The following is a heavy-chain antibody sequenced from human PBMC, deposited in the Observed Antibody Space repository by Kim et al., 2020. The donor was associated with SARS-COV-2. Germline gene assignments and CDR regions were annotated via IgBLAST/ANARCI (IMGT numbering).Heavy chain of an antibody. V-gene: IGHV7-4-1*02. CDR3: ARLSLYDYVWGSFDY. CDR1: GYTFTSYA. J-gene: IGHJ4*02. CDR2: INTNTGNP. D-gene: IGHD3-16*01. Sequence: ASVKVSCKASGYTFTSYAMNWVRQAPGQGLEWMGWINTNTGNPTYAQGFTGRVVFSLDTSVSTAYLQISSLKAEDTAVYYCARLSLYDYVWGSFDYWGQGTLVTVSS.